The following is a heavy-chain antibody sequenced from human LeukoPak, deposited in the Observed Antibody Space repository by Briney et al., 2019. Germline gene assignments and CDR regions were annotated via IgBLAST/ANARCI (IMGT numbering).Heavy chain of an antibody. V-gene: IGHV4-4*07. J-gene: IGHJ3*02. CDR1: GGSISSYY. CDR2: IYTSGST. CDR3: ARGQEKGSYLDAFDI. D-gene: IGHD1-26*01. Sequence: PSETLSLTCTVSGGSISSYYWSWIRQPAGKGLEWIGRIYTSGSTNYNPSLKSRVTMSVDTSKNQFSLKLSSVTAADTAVYYCARGQEKGSYLDAFDIWGQGTMVTVSS.